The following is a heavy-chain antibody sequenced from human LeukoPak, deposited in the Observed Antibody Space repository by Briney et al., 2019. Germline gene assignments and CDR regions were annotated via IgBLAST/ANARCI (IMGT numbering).Heavy chain of an antibody. CDR1: GFTFSSYS. D-gene: IGHD3-10*01. J-gene: IGHJ4*02. V-gene: IGHV3-21*01. CDR3: ARGTGGGDH. CDR2: ISSRSSYI. Sequence: GGSLRLSCAASGFTFSSYSMNWVRQAPGKGLEWVSSISSRSSYIYYADSVKGRFTISRDNAKNSLYLQMNRLRAEDTAVYYCARGTGGGDHWGQGTLVTVSS.